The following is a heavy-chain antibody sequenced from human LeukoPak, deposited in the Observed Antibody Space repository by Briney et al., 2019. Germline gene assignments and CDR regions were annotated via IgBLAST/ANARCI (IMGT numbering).Heavy chain of an antibody. V-gene: IGHV3-21*01. CDR3: AREGAGYYYDSSGHLDY. CDR1: GFTFSSYS. J-gene: IGHJ4*02. CDR2: ISSSSSYI. D-gene: IGHD3-22*01. Sequence: GGSLRLYXAASGFTFSSYSMNWVRQTPGKGLEWVSSISSSSSYIYYADSVKGRFTISRDNAKNSLYLQMNSLRAEDTAVYYCAREGAGYYYDSSGHLDYWGQGTLVTVSS.